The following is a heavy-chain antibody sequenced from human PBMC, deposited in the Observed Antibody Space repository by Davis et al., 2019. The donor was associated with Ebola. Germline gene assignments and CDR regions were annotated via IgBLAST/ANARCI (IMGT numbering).Heavy chain of an antibody. CDR2: ISWDGGST. Sequence: GESLKISCAASGFTFDDYTMHWVRQAPGKGLEWVSLISWDGGSTYYADSVKGRFTISRDNSKNSLYLQMNSLRTEDTALYYCAKADGRYSSSYLDYWGQGTLVTVSS. J-gene: IGHJ4*02. CDR3: AKADGRYSSSYLDY. D-gene: IGHD6-6*01. CDR1: GFTFDDYT. V-gene: IGHV3-43*01.